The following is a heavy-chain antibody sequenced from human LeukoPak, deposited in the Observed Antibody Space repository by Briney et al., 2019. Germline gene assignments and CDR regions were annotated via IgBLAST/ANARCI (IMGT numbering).Heavy chain of an antibody. CDR3: TTGNVVVPAAISG. CDR1: GFTFSSYW. V-gene: IGHV3-7*03. J-gene: IGHJ4*02. Sequence: GGSLRLSCAASGFTFSSYWMSWVRQAPGKGLEWVANIKQDGSEKYYVDSVKGRFTISRDNAKNSLYLQMNSLRAEDTAVYYCTTGNVVVPAAISGWGQGTLVTVSS. D-gene: IGHD2-2*01. CDR2: IKQDGSEK.